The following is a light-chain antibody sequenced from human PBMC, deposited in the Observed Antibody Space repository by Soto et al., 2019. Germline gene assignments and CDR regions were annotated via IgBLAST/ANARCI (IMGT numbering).Light chain of an antibody. Sequence: QSVLTQPPSVSAAPGQTVTISCSGSSSNIGNNYVSWYQQLPGTAPKLLIYDNNKRPSGIPDRFSASKSGTSATLGITGLQTGEEADYYCGTWDSSLSALYVFGTGTKLTVL. V-gene: IGLV1-51*01. CDR2: DNN. J-gene: IGLJ1*01. CDR1: SSNIGNNY. CDR3: GTWDSSLSALYV.